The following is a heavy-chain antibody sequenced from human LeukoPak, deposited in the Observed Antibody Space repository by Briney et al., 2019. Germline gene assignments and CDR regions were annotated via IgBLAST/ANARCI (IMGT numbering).Heavy chain of an antibody. CDR1: GVSISRYY. Sequence: PSETLSLTCTVSGVSISRYYWSWIRQPAGKGLEWIGRIYSSGSTTYNPSLKSRVTMSIDTSKNQFSLKLSFVTAADTAVYYCAKATYEMALDYWGQGTLVTVSS. CDR3: AKATYEMALDY. D-gene: IGHD5-24*01. V-gene: IGHV4-4*07. CDR2: IYSSGST. J-gene: IGHJ4*02.